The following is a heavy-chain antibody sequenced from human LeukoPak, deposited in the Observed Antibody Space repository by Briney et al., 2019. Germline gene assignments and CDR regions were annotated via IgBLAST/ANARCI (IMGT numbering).Heavy chain of an antibody. CDR2: ISGSGSNT. V-gene: IGHV3-23*01. J-gene: IGHJ4*02. D-gene: IGHD1-26*01. CDR1: GFILNHLA. CDR3: AKGREAYAGSYTPFDY. Sequence: PGGSLRLSCAASGFILNHLAMNWVRQAPGKGLECVSTISGSGSNTYYADSVKGRFTISRDSSKNTLYLQMNSLRAEDTAVYYCAKGREAYAGSYTPFDYWGQGTLITVS.